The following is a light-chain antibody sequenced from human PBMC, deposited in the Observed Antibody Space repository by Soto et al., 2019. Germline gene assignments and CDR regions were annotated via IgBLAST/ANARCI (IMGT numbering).Light chain of an antibody. V-gene: IGLV2-14*01. CDR3: SSYTSSSTVL. CDR2: EVS. CDR1: SSDVGGYIY. J-gene: IGLJ2*01. Sequence: QSALTQPASVSGSPGQSITISCTGTSSDVGGYIYVSWYQQHPGKAPKLMIYEVSNWPSGVSNRFSGSKSGNSASLTISGLQAEDEADYYCSSYTSSSTVLFGGGTKVTVL.